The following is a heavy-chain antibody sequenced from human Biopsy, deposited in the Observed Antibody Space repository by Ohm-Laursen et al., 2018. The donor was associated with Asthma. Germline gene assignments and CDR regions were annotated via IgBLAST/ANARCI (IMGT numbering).Heavy chain of an antibody. Sequence: PRLSCAASGFTFGDYWMSWVRQVPGKGLEWVANIKHDGTEKNHVDSLKGRFTISRDNAKNSLYLQMNSLRAEDTAVYYCARTFHFWSPYHAEHYQLWGQGTLVTVPS. CDR3: ARTFHFWSPYHAEHYQL. J-gene: IGHJ1*01. CDR1: GFTFGDYW. V-gene: IGHV3-7*01. D-gene: IGHD3-3*02. CDR2: IKHDGTEK.